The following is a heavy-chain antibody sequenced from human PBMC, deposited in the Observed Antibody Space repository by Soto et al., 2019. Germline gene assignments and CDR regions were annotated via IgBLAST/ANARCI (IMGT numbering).Heavy chain of an antibody. CDR1: GFTFSSYA. Sequence: GGSLRLSCAASGFTFSSYAMSWVRQAPGKGLEWVSAISGSGGSTYYADTVKGRFTISRDNSKNTLYLQMNSLRSEDTAVYYCAKGIAARPGSPDYWGQGTLVTVSS. CDR2: ISGSGGST. V-gene: IGHV3-23*01. J-gene: IGHJ4*02. CDR3: AKGIAARPGSPDY. D-gene: IGHD6-6*01.